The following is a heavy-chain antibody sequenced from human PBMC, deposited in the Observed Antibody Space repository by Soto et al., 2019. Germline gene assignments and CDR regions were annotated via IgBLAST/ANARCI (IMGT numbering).Heavy chain of an antibody. D-gene: IGHD5-12*01. CDR2: IKSKTDGGTT. Sequence: GGSLRLSCAASGFTFSNAWMNWVRQAPGKGLEWVGRIKSKTDGGTTDYAAPVKGRFTISRDDSKNTLYLQMNSLKTEDTAVYYCTTDLVFPGLFVYSGYDGYWGRGTLVTVSS. V-gene: IGHV3-15*07. J-gene: IGHJ4*02. CDR1: GFTFSNAW. CDR3: TTDLVFPGLFVYSGYDGY.